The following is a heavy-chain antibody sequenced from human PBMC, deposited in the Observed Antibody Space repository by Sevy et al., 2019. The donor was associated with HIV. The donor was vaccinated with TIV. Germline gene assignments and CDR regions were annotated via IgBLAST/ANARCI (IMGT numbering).Heavy chain of an antibody. CDR3: ARGAEYCSGGSCYSDWFDP. D-gene: IGHD2-15*01. Sequence: SETLSLTCTVSGGSISSGGYYWSWIRQHPGKGLEWIGYIYYSGSTYYNPSLKSRVTISVDTSKNQFSLKLSSVTAADTAVDDCARGAEYCSGGSCYSDWFDPWGQGTLVTVSS. J-gene: IGHJ5*02. CDR1: GGSISSGGYY. CDR2: IYYSGST. V-gene: IGHV4-31*03.